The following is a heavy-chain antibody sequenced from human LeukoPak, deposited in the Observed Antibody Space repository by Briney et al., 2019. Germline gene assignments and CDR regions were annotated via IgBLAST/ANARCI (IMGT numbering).Heavy chain of an antibody. J-gene: IGHJ5*02. CDR2: VTSQAFGGRI. V-gene: IGHV3-49*04. CDR1: GFNFGAYA. CDR3: TRNGRGCSSTSCYAGRFDP. Sequence: GVLRLSCTASGFNFGAYAMSWVRQAPGKGLEWVGFVTSQAFGGRIEYAASVRGRFTISRDDSKSTAYLQMNSLKTEDTAVYFCTRNGRGCSSTSCYAGRFDPWGQGTQVTVSS. D-gene: IGHD2-2*01.